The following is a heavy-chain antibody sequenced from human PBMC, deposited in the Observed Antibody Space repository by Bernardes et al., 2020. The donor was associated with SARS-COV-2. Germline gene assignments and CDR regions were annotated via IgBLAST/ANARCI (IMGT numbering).Heavy chain of an antibody. D-gene: IGHD1-26*01. CDR2: VNSAGTT. Sequence: GGSLSLSCAASGFTFSNYAMSWFRQTPGKGLGWISAVNSAGTTYYADSVRGRFTAARDNSKNTLYLQMSSLRSEDTAVYYCARVGSGPHVGADAFAVWGRGKTVSVAS. CDR3: ARVGSGPHVGADAFAV. CDR1: GFTFSNYA. J-gene: IGHJ3*01. V-gene: IGHV3-23*05.